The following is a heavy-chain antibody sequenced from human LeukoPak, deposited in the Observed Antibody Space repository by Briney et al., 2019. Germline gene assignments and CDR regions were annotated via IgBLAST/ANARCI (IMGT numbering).Heavy chain of an antibody. CDR1: GYTFTSYG. J-gene: IGHJ4*02. V-gene: IGHV1-18*01. Sequence: ASVKVSFKASGYTFTSYGISWVRQAPGQGLEWMGWISAYNGNTNYAQKLQGRVTMTTDTSTSTAYMELSRLRSDDTAVYYCATLGVAAAGYYFDYWGQGTLVTVYS. D-gene: IGHD6-13*01. CDR3: ATLGVAAAGYYFDY. CDR2: ISAYNGNT.